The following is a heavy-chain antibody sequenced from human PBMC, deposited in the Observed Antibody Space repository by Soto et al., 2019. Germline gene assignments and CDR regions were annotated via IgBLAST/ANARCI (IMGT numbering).Heavy chain of an antibody. Sequence: QVQLVQSGAEVKKPGASVKLSCQASEYTFTDYFIHWVRQAPGQGLEWMGLINLGGTTTTYAQKLQGRLTLIRYSSTKTAYMELSSLRSEDTAVCYCIGEEWGMRYFDGWGQGTLVSVSS. J-gene: IGHJ4*02. CDR1: EYTFTDYF. CDR3: IGEEWGMRYFDG. D-gene: IGHD3-16*01. CDR2: INLGGTTT. V-gene: IGHV1-46*04.